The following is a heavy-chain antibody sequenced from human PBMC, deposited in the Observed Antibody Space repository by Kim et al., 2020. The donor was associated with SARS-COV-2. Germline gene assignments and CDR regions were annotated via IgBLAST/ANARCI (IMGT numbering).Heavy chain of an antibody. CDR2: IDWDEDK. V-gene: IGHV2-70*11. CDR3: ARTSGKRYCSTRSCIWGGWFGP. Sequence: SGPTLVKPTQTLTLTCTFSGFSLSTRGMCVSWVRQPPGRALEWLARIDWDEDKYYNTSLKTRLTISQNTPKNQVVLTVTNLEAVDIATYYCARTSGKRYCSTRSCIWGGWFGPWGPRSLVTLSS. D-gene: IGHD2-15*01. CDR1: GFSLSTRGMC. J-gene: IGHJ5*02.